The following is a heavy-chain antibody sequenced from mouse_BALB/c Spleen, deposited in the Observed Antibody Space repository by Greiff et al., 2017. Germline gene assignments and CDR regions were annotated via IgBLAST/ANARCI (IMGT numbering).Heavy chain of an antibody. CDR2: INPGSGGT. CDR3: ARRWGNFLYAMDY. V-gene: IGHV1-54*01. Sequence: QVHVKQSGAELVRPGTSVKVSCKASGYAFTNYLIEWVKQRPGQGLEWIGVINPGSGGTNYNEKFKGKATLTADKSSSTAYMQLSSLTSDDSAVYFCARRWGNFLYAMDYWGQGTSVTVSS. CDR1: GYAFTNYL. J-gene: IGHJ4*01. D-gene: IGHD2-1*01.